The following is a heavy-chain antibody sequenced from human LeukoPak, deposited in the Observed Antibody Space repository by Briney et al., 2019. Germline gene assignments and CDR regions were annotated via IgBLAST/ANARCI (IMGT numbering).Heavy chain of an antibody. CDR2: INLSGGST. CDR1: GYTFTSYY. D-gene: IGHD2-2*01. Sequence: ASVKVSCKASGYTFTSYYMHWVRQAPGQGLEWMGIINLSGGSTSYAQKFQGRVTMTRDTSTSTVYMELSSLRSEDTAVYYCATQNCSSTSCHRWFDLWGQGTLVTVSS. J-gene: IGHJ5*02. V-gene: IGHV1-46*01. CDR3: ATQNCSSTSCHRWFDL.